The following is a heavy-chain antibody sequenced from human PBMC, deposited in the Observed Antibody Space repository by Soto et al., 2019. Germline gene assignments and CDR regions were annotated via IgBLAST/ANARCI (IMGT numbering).Heavy chain of an antibody. D-gene: IGHD4-17*01. CDR1: GGSISSYY. Sequence: QVQLQESGPGLVKPSETLSLTCTVSGGSISSYYWSWIRQPPGKGLEWIGYIYYSGSTNYNPSLQSRVTISVDTSKNHLSLKLRSVTSADTAVYYCAREAHYGGRAFDIWGHGTMVIVSS. J-gene: IGHJ3*02. V-gene: IGHV4-59*01. CDR2: IYYSGST. CDR3: AREAHYGGRAFDI.